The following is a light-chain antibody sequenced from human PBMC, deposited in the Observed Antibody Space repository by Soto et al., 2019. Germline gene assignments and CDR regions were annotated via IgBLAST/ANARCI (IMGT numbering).Light chain of an antibody. V-gene: IGKV3-15*01. CDR2: GAS. Sequence: EIVMTQSPATLSVSPGERATLSCRASQSVSSNLAWYQQKPGQAPRLLIYGASTRATGIPARFSGSGSGTEFTLTISSLQSEDFAVYYCQLYNNWPLGTFGPGTKVDIK. J-gene: IGKJ3*01. CDR3: QLYNNWPLGT. CDR1: QSVSSN.